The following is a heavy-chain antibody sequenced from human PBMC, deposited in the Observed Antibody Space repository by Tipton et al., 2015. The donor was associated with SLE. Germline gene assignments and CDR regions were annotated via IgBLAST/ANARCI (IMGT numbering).Heavy chain of an antibody. CDR2: IKEDGSEK. V-gene: IGHV3-7*01. J-gene: IGHJ4*02. D-gene: IGHD2-21*01. CDR1: GFNFSNYD. Sequence: SLRLSCAASGFNFSNYDMYWVRQAPGKGLEWVANIKEDGSEKSYVDSVKGRFTISRDNAKNSVSLQMSGLTGEDTAIYYCARARPGGGDCYFDFWGQGVLMTVSS. CDR3: ARARPGGGDCYFDF.